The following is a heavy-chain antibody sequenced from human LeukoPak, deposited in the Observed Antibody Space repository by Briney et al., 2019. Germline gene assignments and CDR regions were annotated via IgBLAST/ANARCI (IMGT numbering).Heavy chain of an antibody. V-gene: IGHV1-2*02. CDR2: INPNSGGT. CDR1: GYTFTGYY. CDR3: ARDRDDSWSGYYHY. Sequence: ASVKVSCKASGYTFTGYYMHWVRQAPGQWLEWMGWINPNSGGTNYAQKFQGRVTMTRDTSISTAYMELSRLRSDDTAVYYCARDRDDSWSGYYHYWGQGTLVTVSS. D-gene: IGHD3-3*01. J-gene: IGHJ4*02.